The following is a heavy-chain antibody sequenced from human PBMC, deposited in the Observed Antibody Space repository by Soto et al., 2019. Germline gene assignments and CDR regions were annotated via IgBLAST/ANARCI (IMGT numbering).Heavy chain of an antibody. D-gene: IGHD5-12*01. V-gene: IGHV3-23*01. CDR1: GFIFTNYA. J-gene: IGHJ3*01. CDR2: IGGRGNSA. Sequence: GGSLRLSCAASGFIFTNYAMNWVRQAPGKGLEWVSVIGGRGNSAYYADSVQGRFTISRDNSKKTLSIQMSSLTADETAKYYCISEGRGSFDFWGRGTMVTVSS. CDR3: ISEGRGSFDF.